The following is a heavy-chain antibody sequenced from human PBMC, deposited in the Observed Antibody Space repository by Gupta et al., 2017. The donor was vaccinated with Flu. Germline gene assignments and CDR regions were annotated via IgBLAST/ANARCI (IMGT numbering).Heavy chain of an antibody. Sequence: GYTFTEYYIHWVRQAPGQGLEWMGWINPDSGGTMFAQKFQGRVTMTRDTSISTASVELSRLTSDDTAVYYCTRDRVWEIRADYFENWGQGTLVTVSA. CDR2: INPDSGGT. J-gene: IGHJ4*02. CDR3: TRDRVWEIRADYFEN. CDR1: GYTFTEYY. V-gene: IGHV1-2*02. D-gene: IGHD1-26*01.